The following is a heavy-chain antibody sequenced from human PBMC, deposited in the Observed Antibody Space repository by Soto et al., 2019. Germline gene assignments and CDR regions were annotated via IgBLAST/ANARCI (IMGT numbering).Heavy chain of an antibody. CDR3: AKNGLDNSPSAIDS. J-gene: IGHJ4*02. CDR2: ITGSGRDT. V-gene: IGHV3-23*01. D-gene: IGHD2-8*01. CDR1: GFTFRNNV. Sequence: PGGSLRLSCAASGFTFRNNVSSWVRQPPGKGLDWVSGITGSGRDTYYADSVKGRFTISRDNSKNMVFLQMNSLRDEDTALYYCAKNGLDNSPSAIDSWGPGTLVTVSS.